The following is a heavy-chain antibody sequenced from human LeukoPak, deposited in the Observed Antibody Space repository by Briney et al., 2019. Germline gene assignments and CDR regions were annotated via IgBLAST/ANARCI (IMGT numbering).Heavy chain of an antibody. CDR3: ARQDDCTSTRCYTNYYYMDV. V-gene: IGHV5-51*01. D-gene: IGHD2-2*02. CDR2: IYPGDSDT. Sequence: HGEPLKISGKGSGYSFTSYWIAWVRQMPGKGLEWMGIIYPGDSDTRSSPSFQGQVTISADKSISTAYLQWSSLKASDTAMYYCARQDDCTSTRCYTNYYYMDVWGKGTMVTVSS. J-gene: IGHJ6*03. CDR1: GYSFTSYW.